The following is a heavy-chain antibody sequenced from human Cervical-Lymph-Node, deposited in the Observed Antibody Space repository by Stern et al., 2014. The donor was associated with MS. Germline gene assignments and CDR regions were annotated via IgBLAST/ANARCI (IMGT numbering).Heavy chain of an antibody. Sequence: VQLGQSGGGLVQPGGSLRLSCAASGFTFSNYAMSWVRPAPGKGLEWVSVISNSGGSTYYAVSVKGRFTISRDSSKDTLYLQMNSLRAEDTAVYYCAKDLYSSAYYLAFDYWGQGTLVTVSS. V-gene: IGHV3-23*04. CDR2: ISNSGGST. D-gene: IGHD3-22*01. CDR3: AKDLYSSAYYLAFDY. J-gene: IGHJ4*02. CDR1: GFTFSNYA.